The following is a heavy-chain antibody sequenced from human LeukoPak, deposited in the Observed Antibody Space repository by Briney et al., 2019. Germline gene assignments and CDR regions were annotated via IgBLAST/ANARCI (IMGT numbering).Heavy chain of an antibody. CDR3: AREGLSEEPTTPPRSFDY. CDR2: IWHDASEK. V-gene: IGHV3-33*01. CDR1: GFTFRTHG. D-gene: IGHD1-1*01. Sequence: GGSLRLSCAASGFTFRTHGMHWVRQAPGKGLEWVAVIWHDASEKYYGDSVKGRFTISRDNSKNTVYLQMGSLRAEDTAMYYCAREGLSEEPTTPPRSFDYWGQGTMVTVSS. J-gene: IGHJ4*02.